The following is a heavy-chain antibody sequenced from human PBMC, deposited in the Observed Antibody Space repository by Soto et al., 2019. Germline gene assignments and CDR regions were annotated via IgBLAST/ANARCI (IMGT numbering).Heavy chain of an antibody. J-gene: IGHJ4*02. CDR2: INGDGTDA. D-gene: IGHD3-16*01. V-gene: IGHV3-74*03. CDR3: AREVGRGSGSYYLDY. Sequence: GGSLRLSCAASGFTFSMYWMHWVRQAPGKGLLWVSRINGDGTDATYADSVKGRFTISRDNAKNTVYLQMNGLRAEDTAVYYCAREVGRGSGSYYLDYWGQETLVTVSS. CDR1: GFTFSMYW.